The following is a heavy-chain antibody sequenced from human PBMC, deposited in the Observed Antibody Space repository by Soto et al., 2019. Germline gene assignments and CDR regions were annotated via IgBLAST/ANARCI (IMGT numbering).Heavy chain of an antibody. D-gene: IGHD3-22*01. J-gene: IGHJ6*02. V-gene: IGHV4-30-2*01. CDR3: ARLPYYYDSSGYHYYYGMDV. CDR1: GGSISSGGYS. CDR2: IYHSGST. Sequence: PSETLSLTCAVSGGSISSGGYSWSWIRQPPGKGLEWIGYIYHSGSTYYNPSLKSRVTISVDRSKNQFSLKLSSVTAADTAVYYCARLPYYYDSSGYHYYYGMDVWGQGTTVTVSS.